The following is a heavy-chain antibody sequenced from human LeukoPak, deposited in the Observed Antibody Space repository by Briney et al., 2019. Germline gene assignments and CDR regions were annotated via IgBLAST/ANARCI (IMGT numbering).Heavy chain of an antibody. D-gene: IGHD1-1*01. CDR1: EFTFSNYG. V-gene: IGHV3-30*02. CDR2: IRYDGSNK. CDR3: VKDGSRGNPVLYFQY. Sequence: GGSLRLSCAASEFTFSNYGMHWVRQAPGKGLEWVAFIRYDGSNKDYADSVKGRFTISRDNAKNSLYLQMNSLRAEDSALYYCVKDGSRGNPVLYFQYWGQGTLVTVSS. J-gene: IGHJ1*01.